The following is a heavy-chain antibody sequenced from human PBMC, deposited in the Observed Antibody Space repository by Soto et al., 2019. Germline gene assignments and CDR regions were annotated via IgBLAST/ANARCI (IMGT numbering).Heavy chain of an antibody. CDR2: IIPIFGTA. CDR3: ARAIAVAGTALEQFDP. V-gene: IGHV1-69*12. J-gene: IGHJ5*02. Sequence: QVQLVQSGAEVKKPGSSVKVSCKASGGTFSSYAISWVRQAPGQGLEWMGGIIPIFGTANYAQKFQGRVTITAHESTSTVYMELSSLRSEDTAVYYCARAIAVAGTALEQFDPWGQGTLVTVSS. D-gene: IGHD6-19*01. CDR1: GGTFSSYA.